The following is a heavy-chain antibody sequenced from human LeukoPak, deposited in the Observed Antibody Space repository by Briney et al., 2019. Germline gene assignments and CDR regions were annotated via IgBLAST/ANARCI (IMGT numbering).Heavy chain of an antibody. J-gene: IGHJ4*02. Sequence: PGGSLRLSCAASGFTFSSNYMSWVGQAPGKGLEWVSVIYSGGSTYYAHSVKGRFTISRDNSNNPLYLQMNSLRAEDTAVYYCAKEIGGIFDYWGQGTLVTVSS. CDR1: GFTFSSNY. V-gene: IGHV3-66*01. CDR3: AKEIGGIFDY. CDR2: IYSGGST. D-gene: IGHD1-14*01.